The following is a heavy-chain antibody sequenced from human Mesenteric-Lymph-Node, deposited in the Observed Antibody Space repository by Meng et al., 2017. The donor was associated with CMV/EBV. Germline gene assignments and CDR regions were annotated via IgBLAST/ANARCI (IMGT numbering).Heavy chain of an antibody. Sequence: GGSLKISCAASGFTFSSYWMHWVRQAPGKGLVWVSRINSDGSSTSYADSVKGRFTISRDNAKNTLYLQMNSLRAEDTAVYYCARAGDIVVVPAAPFYGMDVWGQGTTVTVSS. CDR3: ARAGDIVVVPAAPFYGMDV. D-gene: IGHD2-2*01. CDR1: GFTFSSYW. V-gene: IGHV3-74*01. J-gene: IGHJ6*02. CDR2: INSDGSST.